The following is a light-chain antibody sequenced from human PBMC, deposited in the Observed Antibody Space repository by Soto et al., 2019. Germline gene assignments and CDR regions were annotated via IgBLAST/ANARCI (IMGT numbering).Light chain of an antibody. Sequence: GDIVPIPFEASQDIANYLTWYQQKPGKAPKLLIYDASNLETGVPSRFSGSGSGTDFTLTISRLEPEDFAVYHCQQYSSSPLTFGGGTKVDIK. V-gene: IGKV1-33*01. J-gene: IGKJ4*01. CDR2: DAS. CDR3: QQYSSSPLT. CDR1: QDIANY.